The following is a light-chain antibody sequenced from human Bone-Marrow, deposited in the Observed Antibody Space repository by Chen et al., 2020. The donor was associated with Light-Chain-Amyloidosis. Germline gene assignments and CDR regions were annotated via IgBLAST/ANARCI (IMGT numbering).Light chain of an antibody. CDR3: QQYNSWPPYT. J-gene: IGKJ2*01. V-gene: IGKV3D-15*03. CDR2: GAS. CDR1: QSVSSN. Sequence: EIVMTQSPATLSVSPGERATLSCRASQSVSSNLAWYQQKPGQAPRLLIYGASIRATGIPARFSGSESGTEFTLTISILQSEDFAVYYCQQYNSWPPYTFGQGTKLEIK.